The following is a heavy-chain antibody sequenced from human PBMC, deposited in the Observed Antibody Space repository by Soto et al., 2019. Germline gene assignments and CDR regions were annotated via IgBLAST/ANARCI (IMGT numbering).Heavy chain of an antibody. D-gene: IGHD1-26*01. Sequence: SVKVSCKASGGTFSSYAISWVRQAPGQGLEWMGGIIPILGIANYAQKFQGRVTITADKSTSTAYMELSSLRSEDTAVYYCARDRSGSYNWFDPWGQGTLVTVSS. J-gene: IGHJ5*02. CDR1: GGTFSSYA. CDR2: IIPILGIA. CDR3: ARDRSGSYNWFDP. V-gene: IGHV1-69*10.